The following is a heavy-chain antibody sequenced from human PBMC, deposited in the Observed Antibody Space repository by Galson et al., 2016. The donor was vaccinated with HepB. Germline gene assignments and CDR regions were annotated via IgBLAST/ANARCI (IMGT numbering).Heavy chain of an antibody. CDR2: ISSSSSYI. CDR1: GFTFSSYS. D-gene: IGHD1-26*01. V-gene: IGHV3-21*01. J-gene: IGHJ4*02. Sequence: SLRLSCAASGFTFSSYSMNWVRQAPGKGLEWVSSISSSSSYIYHADSVKGRFAISRDNAQNSLYLQMNSLRAEDTAVYYCARGDIVGAIFDYWGQGTLVTVTS. CDR3: ARGDIVGAIFDY.